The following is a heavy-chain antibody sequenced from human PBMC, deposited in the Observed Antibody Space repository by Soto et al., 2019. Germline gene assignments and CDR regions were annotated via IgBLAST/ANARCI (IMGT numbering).Heavy chain of an antibody. CDR3: ARVGRSSYSSGWYYFDY. V-gene: IGHV1-46*01. CDR2: INPSGGST. J-gene: IGHJ4*02. D-gene: IGHD6-19*01. CDR1: GYTFTSYY. Sequence: QVQLVQSGAEVKKPGASVKVSCKASGYTFTSYYMHWVRQAPGQGLEWMGIINPSGGSTSYAQKFQGRVTMSRATSASTVYMELSSLRSVDTAVYCCARVGRSSYSSGWYYFDYWGQGTLVTVSS.